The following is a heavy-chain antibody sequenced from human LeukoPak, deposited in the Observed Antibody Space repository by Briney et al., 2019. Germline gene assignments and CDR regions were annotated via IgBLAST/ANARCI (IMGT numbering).Heavy chain of an antibody. Sequence: GGSLRLSCAASGFTFSNAWMSWVRQAPGKGLEWVGRIKSKTDGGTTDYAAPVKGRFTISRDDSKNTLYLQMNSLRAEDTAVYYCARTYYYGSGSMPDAFDIWGQGTMVTVSS. CDR1: GFTFSNAW. CDR3: ARTYYYGSGSMPDAFDI. V-gene: IGHV3-15*01. D-gene: IGHD3-10*01. CDR2: IKSKTDGGTT. J-gene: IGHJ3*02.